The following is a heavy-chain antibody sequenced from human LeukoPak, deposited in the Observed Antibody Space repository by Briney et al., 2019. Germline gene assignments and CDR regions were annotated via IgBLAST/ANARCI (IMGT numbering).Heavy chain of an antibody. CDR3: ARAGAVDGSGSNDAFDI. CDR1: GGTFSSYA. CDR2: IIPIFGTA. J-gene: IGHJ3*02. V-gene: IGHV1-69*13. D-gene: IGHD3-10*01. Sequence: ASVKVSCKASGGTFSSYAISWVRQAPGQGLEWMGGIIPIFGTANYAQKFQGRVTITADESTSTAYMELSSLRSEDTAVYYCARAGAVDGSGSNDAFDIWGQGTMVTVSS.